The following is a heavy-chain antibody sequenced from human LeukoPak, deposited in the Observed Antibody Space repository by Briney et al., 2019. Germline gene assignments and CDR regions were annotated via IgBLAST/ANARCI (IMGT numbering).Heavy chain of an antibody. CDR2: SNPNSGDT. CDR1: GYTFIGFY. V-gene: IGHV1-2*02. Sequence: GASVKVSCKASGYTFIGFYMHWVRQAPAQGLEWMGWSNPNSGDTKSPQKFQGSVTMTRDTSISTAYMELSRLTSDDTAVYYCARGEERDYYSYYGMDVWGQGTTVTVSS. J-gene: IGHJ6*02. CDR3: ARGEERDYYSYYGMDV.